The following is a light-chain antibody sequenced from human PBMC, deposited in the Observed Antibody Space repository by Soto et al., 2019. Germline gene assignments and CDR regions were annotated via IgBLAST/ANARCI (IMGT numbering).Light chain of an antibody. J-gene: IGKJ1*01. CDR2: GAS. V-gene: IGKV1-12*01. Sequence: DVQMTQSPPSVSASVGDRVTLSCRASQGINSWLSWYQQKPGKAPKLLIYGASSLQSGVPSRFSGSGSGTNFTLTISSLHPEDLATYYCQQANRFPPWPFGQGTKVEI. CDR3: QQANRFPPWP. CDR1: QGINSW.